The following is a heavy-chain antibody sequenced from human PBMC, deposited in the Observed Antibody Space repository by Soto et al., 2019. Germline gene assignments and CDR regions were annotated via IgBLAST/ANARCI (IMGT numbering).Heavy chain of an antibody. CDR2: IYYSGST. D-gene: IGHD2-15*01. CDR3: ARQLVAGNYYYGMDL. CDR1: GGSISSGGYY. J-gene: IGHJ6*02. V-gene: IGHV4-31*03. Sequence: SETLSLTCTVSGGSISSGGYYWSWIRQHPGKGLEWIGYIYYSGSTYYNPSLKRRVTISVDTSKNQFSLKLSSVTAADTAVYYCARQLVAGNYYYGMDLWGQGTTVTVSS.